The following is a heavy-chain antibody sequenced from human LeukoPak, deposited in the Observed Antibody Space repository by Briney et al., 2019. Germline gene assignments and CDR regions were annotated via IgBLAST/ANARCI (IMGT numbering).Heavy chain of an antibody. CDR3: AMEGESSGPDFDY. D-gene: IGHD3-22*01. Sequence: GGSLRLSCAASGFTVSSNYMSWVRQAPGKGLEWVGRTRNKANSYTPDYAASVKGRFTISRDGSKNSLYLQMNSLKTEDTAVYYCAMEGESSGPDFDYWGQGTLVTVSS. CDR1: GFTVSSNY. J-gene: IGHJ4*02. V-gene: IGHV3-72*01. CDR2: TRNKANSYTP.